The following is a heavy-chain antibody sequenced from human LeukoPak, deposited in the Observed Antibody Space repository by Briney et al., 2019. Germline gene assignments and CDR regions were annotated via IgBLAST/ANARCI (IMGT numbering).Heavy chain of an antibody. J-gene: IGHJ4*02. Sequence: ASVKVSCKASGYIFTNYDINWVRQATGQGLEWMGWMNPNSGNTGFAQKFQGRVTMTRDTSKSTAYMELSSLTSEDWAVYYCARARGYSYGYSDYWGQGTLVTVSS. CDR2: MNPNSGNT. CDR1: GYIFTNYD. V-gene: IGHV1-8*01. CDR3: ARARGYSYGYSDY. D-gene: IGHD5-18*01.